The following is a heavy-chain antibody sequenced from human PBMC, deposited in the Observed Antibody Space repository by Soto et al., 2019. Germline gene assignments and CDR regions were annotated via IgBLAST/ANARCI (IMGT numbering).Heavy chain of an antibody. V-gene: IGHV5-51*01. CDR3: ARGGGYSYGHDAFDI. Sequence: GDSQKISWQGSGYSFIGYCIGWVRPMPGKGLEWMGIIYPGDSDTRYSPSFQGQVTISADKSISTAYLQWSSLKASDTAMYYCARGGGYSYGHDAFDIWGKGTMVTVS. CDR2: IYPGDSDT. D-gene: IGHD5-18*01. J-gene: IGHJ3*02. CDR1: GYSFIGYC.